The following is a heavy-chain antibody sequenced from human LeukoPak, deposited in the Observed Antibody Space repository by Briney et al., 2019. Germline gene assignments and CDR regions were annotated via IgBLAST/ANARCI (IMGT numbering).Heavy chain of an antibody. CDR1: GGSISSYY. J-gene: IGHJ5*02. CDR3: ARVSYSSSSGRWFDP. Sequence: SETLSLTCTVSGGSISSYYWSWIRQPPGKGLEWIGYIYYSGSTNYNPSRKSRVTMSLDTSKNQFSLKLSSVTAADTAIYYCARVSYSSSSGRWFDPWGQGTLVTVSS. V-gene: IGHV4-59*01. CDR2: IYYSGST. D-gene: IGHD6-6*01.